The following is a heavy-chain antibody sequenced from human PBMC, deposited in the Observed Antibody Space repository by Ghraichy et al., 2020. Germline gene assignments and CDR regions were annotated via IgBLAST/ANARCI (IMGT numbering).Heavy chain of an antibody. J-gene: IGHJ4*02. CDR3: ARLLVYDSSGYSVYFPRHFDY. CDR2: IYYSGST. D-gene: IGHD3-22*01. V-gene: IGHV4-39*07. CDR1: GGSISSSSYY. Sequence: SETLSLTCTVSGGSISSSSYYWGWIRQPPGKGLEWIGSIYYSGSTYYNPSLKSRVTISVDTSKNQFSLKLSSVTAADTAVYYCARLLVYDSSGYSVYFPRHFDYWGQGTLVTVSS.